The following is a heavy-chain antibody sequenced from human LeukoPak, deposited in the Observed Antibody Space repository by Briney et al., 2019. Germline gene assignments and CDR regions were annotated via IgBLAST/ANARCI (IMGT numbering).Heavy chain of an antibody. V-gene: IGHV5-51*01. Sequence: GESLKISCKGSGYSFTSYWIGWVRQMPGKGLEWMGIIYPGDSDTGYSPSFQGQVTISADKSISTAYLQWSSLKASDTAMYYCARITVATPRAPHYYMDVWGKGTTVTVSS. D-gene: IGHD4-17*01. CDR1: GYSFTSYW. CDR3: ARITVATPRAPHYYMDV. J-gene: IGHJ6*03. CDR2: IYPGDSDT.